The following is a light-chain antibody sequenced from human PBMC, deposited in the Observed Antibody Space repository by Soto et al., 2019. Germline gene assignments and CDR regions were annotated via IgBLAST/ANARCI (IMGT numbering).Light chain of an antibody. J-gene: IGKJ4*01. Sequence: DIQMTQSPSSLSASVGDRVTITCRASQSISSYLNWYQQKPGKAPKLLIYAASSLQSGVPSRFIGRGSGTDFTLAISSLQPEDFATYYCQQSYSTPLIFGGGTKVEIQ. CDR2: AAS. CDR3: QQSYSTPLI. CDR1: QSISSY. V-gene: IGKV1-39*01.